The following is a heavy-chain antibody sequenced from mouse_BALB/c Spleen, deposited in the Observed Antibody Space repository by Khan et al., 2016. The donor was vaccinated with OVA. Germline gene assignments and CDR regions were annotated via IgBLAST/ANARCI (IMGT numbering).Heavy chain of an antibody. CDR2: IRNDGNT. CDR3: ARQPYYHYNIMDY. J-gene: IGHJ4*01. Sequence: VQLQESGPGLVAPSQSLSITCTISGFSLTNYGVHWVRQPPGKGLEWLVVIRNDGNTAYNSPLKSRLTISKDNSKSQVFLKMNSIQTDYTAMYFCARQPYYHYNIMDYWGQGTSVTVSS. V-gene: IGHV2-6-1*01. CDR1: GFSLTNYG. D-gene: IGHD2-10*01.